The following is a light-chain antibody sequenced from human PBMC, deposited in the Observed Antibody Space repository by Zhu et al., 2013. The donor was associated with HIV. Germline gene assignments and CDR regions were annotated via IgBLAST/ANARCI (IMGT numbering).Light chain of an antibody. J-gene: IGKJ5*01. CDR2: ASS. CDR3: QQYNSYSPIT. Sequence: DIQMTQSPSSLSASVGDRVTITCRASQGIRNDLGWYQQTPGKAPKRLIYASSRLHSGVPSRFSGSGSGTEFTLTISSLQPDDFATYYCQQYNSYSPITFGQGTRVDIK. V-gene: IGKV1-17*01. CDR1: QGIRND.